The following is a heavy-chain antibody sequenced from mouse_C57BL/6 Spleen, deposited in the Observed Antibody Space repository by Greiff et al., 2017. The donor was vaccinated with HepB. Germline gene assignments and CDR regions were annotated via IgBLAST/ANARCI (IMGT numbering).Heavy chain of an antibody. CDR2: ISSGGSYT. Sequence: VKLVESGGDLVKPGGSLKLSCAASGFTFSSYGMSWVRQTPDKRLEWVATISSGGSYTYYPDSVKGRFTISRDNAKNTLYLQMSSLKSEDTAMYYCASLMDYWGQGTSVTVSS. CDR1: GFTFSSYG. CDR3: ASLMDY. V-gene: IGHV5-6*02. J-gene: IGHJ4*01.